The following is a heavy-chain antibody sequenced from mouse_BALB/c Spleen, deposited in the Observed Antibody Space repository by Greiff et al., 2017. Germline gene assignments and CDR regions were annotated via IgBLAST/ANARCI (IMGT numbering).Heavy chain of an antibody. J-gene: IGHJ4*01. V-gene: IGHV1-7*01. CDR2: INPSTGYT. CDR1: GYTFTSYW. Sequence: VQLQQSGAELAKPGASVKMSCKASGYTFTSYWMHWVKQRPGQGLEWIGYINPSTGYTEYNQKFKDKATLTADKSSSTAYMQLSSLTSEDSAVYYCARWGATLYAMDYWGQGTSVTVSS. D-gene: IGHD6-1*01. CDR3: ARWGATLYAMDY.